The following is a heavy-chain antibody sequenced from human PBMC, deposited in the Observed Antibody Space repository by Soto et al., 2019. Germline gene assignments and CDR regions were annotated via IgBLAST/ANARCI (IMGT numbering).Heavy chain of an antibody. CDR1: GGSFSWYY. J-gene: IGHJ6*02. Sequence: SETLSLTCAVYGGSFSWYYWSWIRQPPGKGLEWIGEINHSGSTNYNPSLKSRVTISVDTSKNQFSLKLSSVTAADTAVYYCARRVAYYYYGMDVWGQGTTVTVSS. CDR2: INHSGST. CDR3: ARRVAYYYYGMDV. V-gene: IGHV4-34*01. D-gene: IGHD2-21*01.